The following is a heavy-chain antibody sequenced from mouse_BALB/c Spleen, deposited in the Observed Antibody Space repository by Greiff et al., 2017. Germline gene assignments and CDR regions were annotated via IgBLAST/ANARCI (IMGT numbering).Heavy chain of an antibody. CDR2: INPGSGGT. J-gene: IGHJ3*01. CDR1: GYAFTNYL. CDR3: ARSYGTFAY. Sequence: VQLQQSGAELVRPGTSVKVSCKASGYAFTNYLIEWVKQRPGQGLEWIGVINPGSGGTNYNEKFKGKATLTADKSSSTAYMQLSSLTSDDSAVYFCARSYGTFAYWGQGTLVTVSA. D-gene: IGHD2-1*01. V-gene: IGHV1-54*01.